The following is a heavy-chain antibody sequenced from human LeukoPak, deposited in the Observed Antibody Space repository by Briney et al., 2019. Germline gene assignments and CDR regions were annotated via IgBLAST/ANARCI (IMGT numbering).Heavy chain of an antibody. CDR3: ARFGVAYDMDV. Sequence: SETLSLTCTVSGGSISGHYWTWVRQPPGEGLEWIGQIHYSGKADYNPSLRSRITISVDTSKNQMSLKVTSVTAADTAVYYCARFGVAYDMDVWGQGTTVTVS. V-gene: IGHV4-59*11. J-gene: IGHJ6*02. CDR2: IHYSGKA. CDR1: GGSISGHY. D-gene: IGHD3-16*01.